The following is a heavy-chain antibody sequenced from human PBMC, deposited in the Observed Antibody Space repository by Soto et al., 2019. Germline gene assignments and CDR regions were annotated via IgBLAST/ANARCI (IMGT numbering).Heavy chain of an antibody. CDR3: ATDPITMVRGVIIEGGD. D-gene: IGHD3-10*01. Sequence: GASVKVSCKASGYTFTSYYMHWVRQAPGQGLEWMGIINPSGGSTSYAQKFQGRVTMTRDTSTSTVYMELSSLRSDDTAVYYCATDPITMVRGVIIEGGDWGQGTLVTVSS. CDR1: GYTFTSYY. V-gene: IGHV1-46*01. J-gene: IGHJ4*02. CDR2: INPSGGST.